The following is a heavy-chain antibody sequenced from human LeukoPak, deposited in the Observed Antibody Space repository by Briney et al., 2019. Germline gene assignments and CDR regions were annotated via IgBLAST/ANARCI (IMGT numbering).Heavy chain of an antibody. CDR3: AREPNYDILTGYYKGGDAFDI. V-gene: IGHV4-4*07. D-gene: IGHD3-9*01. Sequence: PSETLSLTCTVSGGSISSYYWSWIRQPAGTGREWIGRIYTSVSTNYNPSLKSRVTMSVDTSKNQFSLKLSSVTAADTAVYYCAREPNYDILTGYYKGGDAFDIWGQGTMVTVSS. CDR1: GGSISSYY. J-gene: IGHJ3*02. CDR2: IYTSVST.